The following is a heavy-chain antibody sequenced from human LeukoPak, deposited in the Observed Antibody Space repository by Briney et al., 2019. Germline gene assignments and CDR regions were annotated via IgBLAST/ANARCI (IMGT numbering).Heavy chain of an antibody. CDR3: ARSYYDSSGYYPICYFDY. CDR2: IKQDGSEK. V-gene: IGHV3-7*01. D-gene: IGHD3-22*01. J-gene: IGHJ4*02. Sequence: GGSLRLSCAASGFTFSSYWMSWVRQAPGKGLEWVANIKQDGSEKYYVDSVKGRFTISRDNAKNSLYLQMNSLRDEYTAVYYCARSYYDSSGYYPICYFDYWGQGTLVTVSS. CDR1: GFTFSSYW.